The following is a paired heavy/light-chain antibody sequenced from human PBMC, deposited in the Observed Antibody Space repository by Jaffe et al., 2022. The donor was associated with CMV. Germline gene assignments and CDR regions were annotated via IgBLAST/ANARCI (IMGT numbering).Light chain of an antibody. CDR2: GAS. Sequence: EIVMTQSPATLSVSPGERATLSCRASQSISSNLAWYQHKPGQAPRLLIFGASTRATGVPARFSGSGSGTEFTLTISSLQSEDFAVYYCQHYNNWPPGMYTFGQGTKLEIK. CDR1: QSISSN. J-gene: IGKJ2*01. V-gene: IGKV3-15*01. CDR3: QHYNNWPPGMYT.
Heavy chain of an antibody. CDR3: ARGYCSSVSCYFNY. D-gene: IGHD2-2*01. V-gene: IGHV6-1*01. CDR1: GDTVSSNSAA. J-gene: IGHJ4*02. Sequence: QVQLQQSGPGLVKPSQTLSLTCAISGDTVSSNSAAWNWFRQSPSRGLEWLGRTFYRSKWYYDYAVSVKSRINVNPDTSMNQFSLHLNSVTPEDTAVYYCARGYCSSVSCYFNYWGQGTLVIVSS. CDR2: TFYRSKWYY.